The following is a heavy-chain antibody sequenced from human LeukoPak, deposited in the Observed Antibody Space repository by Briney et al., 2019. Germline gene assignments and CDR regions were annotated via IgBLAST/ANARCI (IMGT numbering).Heavy chain of an antibody. V-gene: IGHV3-23*01. J-gene: IGHJ4*02. D-gene: IGHD4-17*01. CDR2: ISSSGSST. Sequence: PGGSLRLSCAASGFTFSSYVMSWVRQAPGKGLEWVSTISSSGSSTYYVDSVKGRFTISRDNSRNTLYLQMNSQRAEDTAVYYCAKLLYGDYGAVEDWGQGTLVTVSS. CDR3: AKLLYGDYGAVED. CDR1: GFTFSSYV.